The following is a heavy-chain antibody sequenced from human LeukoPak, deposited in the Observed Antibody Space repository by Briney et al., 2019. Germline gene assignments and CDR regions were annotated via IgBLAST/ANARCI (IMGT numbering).Heavy chain of an antibody. V-gene: IGHV4-34*01. CDR1: GGSFSGYY. Sequence: SETLSLTCAVYGGSFSGYYWSWIRQPPGKGLEWIGEINHSGSTYYNPSLKSRVTISVDSSKNQFSLKLTSVTAADTAVYYCAALGKYYDSSGYYYNWGQGTLVTVSS. D-gene: IGHD3-22*01. CDR2: INHSGST. J-gene: IGHJ4*02. CDR3: AALGKYYDSSGYYYN.